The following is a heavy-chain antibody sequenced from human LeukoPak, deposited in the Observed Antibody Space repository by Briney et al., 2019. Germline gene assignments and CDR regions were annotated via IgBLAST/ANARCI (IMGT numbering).Heavy chain of an antibody. CDR3: ARGTRSVVVVPAASLDY. J-gene: IGHJ4*02. D-gene: IGHD2-2*01. Sequence: ASVKVSCKASGYTFTGYYMHWVRQAPGQGLEWMGWINPNSGDTGYAQIFQGRVTMTRDTSISTAYMELSSLKSDDTAVYYCARGTRSVVVVPAASLDYWGQGTLVTVSS. V-gene: IGHV1-2*02. CDR2: INPNSGDT. CDR1: GYTFTGYY.